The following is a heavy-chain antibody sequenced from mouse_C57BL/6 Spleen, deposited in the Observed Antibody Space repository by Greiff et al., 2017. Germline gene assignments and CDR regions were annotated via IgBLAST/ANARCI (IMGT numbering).Heavy chain of an antibody. D-gene: IGHD2-5*01. Sequence: VKLMESGAELVRPGTSVKVSCKASGYAFTNYLIEWVKQRPGQGLEWIGVINPGSGGTNYNEKFKGKATLTADKSSSTAYMQLSSLTSEDSAVYFCARRSNYEAMDYWGQGTSVTVSS. CDR1: GYAFTNYL. J-gene: IGHJ4*01. V-gene: IGHV1-54*01. CDR2: INPGSGGT. CDR3: ARRSNYEAMDY.